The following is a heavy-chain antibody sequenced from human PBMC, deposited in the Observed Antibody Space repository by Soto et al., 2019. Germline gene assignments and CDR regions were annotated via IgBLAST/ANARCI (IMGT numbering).Heavy chain of an antibody. CDR2: INPSGGSA. CDR3: ARDYLSSKLSLSYFDF. J-gene: IGHJ4*02. D-gene: IGHD2-2*01. CDR1: GYSFISHY. Sequence: QVQLVQSGAEVTRPGASVKVSCKASGYSFISHYIHWVRQAPGQGLEWMGFINPSGGSATLAQKLQGRVTMTRDTSTSTVYMELTILRSVDAAVYYCARDYLSSKLSLSYFDFWGQGTLVTVSS. V-gene: IGHV1-46*04.